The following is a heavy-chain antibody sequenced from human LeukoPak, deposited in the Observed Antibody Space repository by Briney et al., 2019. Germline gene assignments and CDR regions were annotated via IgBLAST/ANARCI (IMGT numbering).Heavy chain of an antibody. V-gene: IGHV3-7*01. D-gene: IGHD5-12*01. CDR3: ASPRGYGYYFDY. Sequence: PGGSLRLSCAASGFTFGSYWMSWVRQAPGKGLEWVANIKQDGSEKYYVDSVKGRFTISRDNAKNSLYLQMNSLRAEDTAVYYCASPRGYGYYFDYWGQGTLVTVSS. CDR2: IKQDGSEK. J-gene: IGHJ4*02. CDR1: GFTFGSYW.